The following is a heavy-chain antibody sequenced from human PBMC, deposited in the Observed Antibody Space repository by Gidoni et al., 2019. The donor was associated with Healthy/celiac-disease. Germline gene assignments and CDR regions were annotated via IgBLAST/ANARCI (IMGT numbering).Heavy chain of an antibody. CDR2: ISAYNGNT. V-gene: IGHV1-18*01. CDR3: ATSLTIFGVVSEYYYYGMDV. Sequence: QVQLVQSGAEVTKPGASVTVSCKASGYTFTSYGISWVRQAPGQGLEWMGWISAYNGNTNYAQKLQGRVTMTTDTSTSTAYMELRSLRSDDTAVYYCATSLTIFGVVSEYYYYGMDVWGQGTTVTVSS. CDR1: GYTFTSYG. D-gene: IGHD3-3*01. J-gene: IGHJ6*02.